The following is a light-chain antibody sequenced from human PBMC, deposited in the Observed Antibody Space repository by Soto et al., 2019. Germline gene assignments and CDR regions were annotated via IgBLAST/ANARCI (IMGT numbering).Light chain of an antibody. CDR3: QHYNNWPYT. V-gene: IGKV3-15*01. CDR1: QTIDNT. Sequence: EIVMTQSPATLSLSPGERATLSCRASQTIDNTLAWYQRKPGQAPRLLIYDASTRATGVPARFSGSGSGTDFTLTISSLQSEDFAVYYCQHYNNWPYTFGQGTKVDNK. CDR2: DAS. J-gene: IGKJ2*01.